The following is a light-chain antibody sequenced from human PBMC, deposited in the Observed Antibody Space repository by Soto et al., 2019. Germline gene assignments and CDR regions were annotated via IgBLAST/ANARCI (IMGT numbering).Light chain of an antibody. CDR1: QDIGTY. CDR3: QQFYNYPRT. CDR2: DAS. V-gene: IGKV1-8*01. Sequence: AIRMTRSPSSFSAPTGDRVCVTCRATQDIGTYLAWYQQIPGKAPKLLIYDASTLQTGVPSRLSGSGSGTDFTLTISYLQSEDFGTYYCQQFYNYPRTFGQGIKVDIK. J-gene: IGKJ1*01.